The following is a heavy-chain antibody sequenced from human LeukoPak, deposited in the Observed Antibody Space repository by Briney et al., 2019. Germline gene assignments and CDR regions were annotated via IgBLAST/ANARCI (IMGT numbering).Heavy chain of an antibody. CDR1: GFPFSGSW. CDR2: IKQDGSEK. J-gene: IGHJ4*02. CDR3: SRSLDY. Sequence: GGSLRLSCAASGFPFSGSWMYWVRQAPGKRMEWVAHIKQDGSEKHYADSVKGRFTISRDNAKNSLFLQMSGLRAEDTAVYYCSRSLDYWGQGALVTVSS. V-gene: IGHV3-7*01.